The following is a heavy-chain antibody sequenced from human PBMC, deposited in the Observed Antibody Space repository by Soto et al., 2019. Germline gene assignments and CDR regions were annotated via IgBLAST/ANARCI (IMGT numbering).Heavy chain of an antibody. CDR1: GGSISSGGYY. Sequence: SETLSLTCTVSGGSISSGGYYWGWIRQHPGKGLEWIGYIYYSGSTYYNPSLKSRVTISVDTSKNQFSLKLSSVTAADTAVYYCARGGFGDSSGYYYLGDAFDIWGQGTMVTVSS. CDR3: ARGGFGDSSGYYYLGDAFDI. V-gene: IGHV4-31*03. CDR2: IYYSGST. J-gene: IGHJ3*02. D-gene: IGHD3-22*01.